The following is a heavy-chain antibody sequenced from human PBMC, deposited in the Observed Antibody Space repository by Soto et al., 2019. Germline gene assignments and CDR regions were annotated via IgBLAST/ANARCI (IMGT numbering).Heavy chain of an antibody. V-gene: IGHV1-69*02. J-gene: IGHJ4*02. CDR2: IIPILGIA. D-gene: IGHD3-9*01. CDR1: GGTFSSYT. Sequence: GASVKVSCKASGGTFSSYTISWVRQAPGQGLEWMGRIIPILGIANYAQKFQGRVTITADKSTSTAYMELSSLRSEDTAVYYCARTLYDDILTSYYSSGDYWGQGTLVTAPQ. CDR3: ARTLYDDILTSYYSSGDY.